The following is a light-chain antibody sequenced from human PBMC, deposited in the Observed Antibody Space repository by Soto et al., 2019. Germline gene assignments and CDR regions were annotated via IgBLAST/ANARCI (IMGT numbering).Light chain of an antibody. CDR1: QSVSSTY. CDR2: GAS. CDR3: QQYGSSPIT. V-gene: IGKV3-20*01. J-gene: IGKJ5*01. Sequence: EIVLTQSPGTLSLSAGERASLSCRASQSVSSTYLAWYQQKPGQAPRLLIYGASNRATSIPDRFSGSGSGTDFTLTISRLEPEDSAEYYCQQYGSSPITFGQGTRLEIK.